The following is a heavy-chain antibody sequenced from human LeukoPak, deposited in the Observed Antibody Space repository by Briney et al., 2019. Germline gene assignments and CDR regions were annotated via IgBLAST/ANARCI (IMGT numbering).Heavy chain of an antibody. CDR3: ARGVLLWFGYYMDV. CDR2: MNPNSGNT. Sequence: GASVKVSCKASGYTFTSYDINWVRQATGQGLEWMGWMNPNSGNTGYAQKFQGRVTMTRNTSTSTAYMELSSLRSEDTAVYYCARGVLLWFGYYMDVWGKGTTVTISS. J-gene: IGHJ6*03. CDR1: GYTFTSYD. D-gene: IGHD3-10*01. V-gene: IGHV1-8*01.